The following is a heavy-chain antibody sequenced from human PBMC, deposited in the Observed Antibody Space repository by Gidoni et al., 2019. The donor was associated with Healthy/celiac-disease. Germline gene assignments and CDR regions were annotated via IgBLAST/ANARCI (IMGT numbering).Heavy chain of an antibody. D-gene: IGHD2-8*01. CDR1: GYSFTSYW. Sequence: EVQLVQSGAEVKKPGESLKISCKGSGYSFTSYWIGWVRQMPGKGLEWMGIIYPGDSDTRYSPSFQGQVTISADKSISTADLQWSSLKASDTAMYYCARQGGYCTNGVCSNYYYYGMDVWGQGTTVTVSS. CDR2: IYPGDSDT. CDR3: ARQGGYCTNGVCSNYYYYGMDV. V-gene: IGHV5-51*01. J-gene: IGHJ6*02.